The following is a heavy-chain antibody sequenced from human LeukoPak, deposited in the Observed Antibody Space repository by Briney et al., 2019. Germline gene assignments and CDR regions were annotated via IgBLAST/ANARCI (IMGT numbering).Heavy chain of an antibody. J-gene: IGHJ3*02. V-gene: IGHV4-34*01. D-gene: IGHD3-10*01. CDR3: ARVPLWFGELLRDAFDI. Sequence: SETLSLTCAVYGGSFSVYYWSWIRQPPGKGLEWIGEINHSGSTNYNPSLKSRVTISVDTSKNQFSLKLSSVTAADTAVYYCARVPLWFGELLRDAFDIWGQGTMVTVSS. CDR2: INHSGST. CDR1: GGSFSVYY.